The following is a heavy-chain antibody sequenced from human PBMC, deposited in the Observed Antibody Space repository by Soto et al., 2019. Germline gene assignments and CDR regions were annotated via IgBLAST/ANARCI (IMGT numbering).Heavy chain of an antibody. CDR2: ISYDGSNK. V-gene: IGHV3-30-3*01. CDR3: ARVGSSWAWDC. Sequence: QVQLVESGGGVVQPGRSLRLSCAASGFTFSSYAMHWVRQAPGKGLEWVAVISYDGSNKYYADSVKGRFTISRDNSKNTLYLQMNSLRAEDTAVYYWARVGSSWAWDCWGQGTLVTVSS. CDR1: GFTFSSYA. J-gene: IGHJ4*02. D-gene: IGHD6-13*01.